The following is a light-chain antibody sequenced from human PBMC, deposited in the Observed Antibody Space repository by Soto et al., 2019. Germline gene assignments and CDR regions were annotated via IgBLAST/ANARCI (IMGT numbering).Light chain of an antibody. CDR3: SSYAGSNNFV. CDR1: STDVGGYNF. V-gene: IGLV2-8*01. CDR2: EVT. J-gene: IGLJ1*01. Sequence: QSVLTQPHSVSGSPGQSVTISCTGTSTDVGGYNFVSWYQQHPGKAPKLLIYEVTKRPSGVPDRVSASKSGNTASLTVSGLRAEDEADYYCSSYAGSNNFVFGSGTKVTVL.